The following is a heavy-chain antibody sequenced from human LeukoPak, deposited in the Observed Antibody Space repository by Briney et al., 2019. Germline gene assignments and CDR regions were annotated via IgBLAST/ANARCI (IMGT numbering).Heavy chain of an antibody. CDR2: IKEDGREA. J-gene: IGHJ4*02. Sequence: TGGSLRLSCAGSGSTFSGHWLTWVRQAPGKGLEWVASIKEDGREAHYADSVKGRFTISRDNTKSTLYLQMNSLRVEGTAVYYCAREWYDYGGDSGGYWGQGTLVTVSS. CDR3: AREWYDYGGDSGGY. CDR1: GSTFSGHW. D-gene: IGHD4-23*01. V-gene: IGHV3-7*01.